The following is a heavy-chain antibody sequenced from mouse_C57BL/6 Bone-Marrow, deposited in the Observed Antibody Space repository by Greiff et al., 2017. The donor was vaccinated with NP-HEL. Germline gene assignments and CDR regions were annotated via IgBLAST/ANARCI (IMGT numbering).Heavy chain of an antibody. D-gene: IGHD2-1*01. J-gene: IGHJ2*01. CDR3: GRYGNYNYFDY. CDR1: GFTFTDHI. CDR2: IYPVSGET. Sequence: VQLQQSGAELASPGASVTLSCKASGFTFTDHIMNWVKKRPGQGLEWIGRIYPVSGETNYNPKFMGQAPFSVDRSSSTLYMVLSSLTSEDPAVYYCGRYGNYNYFDYWGQGTTLTVSS. V-gene: IGHV1-11*01.